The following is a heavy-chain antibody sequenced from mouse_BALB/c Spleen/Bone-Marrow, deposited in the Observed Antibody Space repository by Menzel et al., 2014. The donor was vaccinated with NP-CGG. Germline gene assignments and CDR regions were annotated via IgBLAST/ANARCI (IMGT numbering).Heavy chain of an antibody. V-gene: IGHV2-9*02. CDR2: IWAGGST. CDR1: GFSLTSSG. CDR3: ARGGDYGNSFAY. J-gene: IGHJ3*01. D-gene: IGHD2-1*01. Sequence: QVQLQQSGPGLVAPSQSQSITCAVSGFSLTSSGVHWVRPPPGKGLEWLGIIWAGGSTDYNSALMSRLSISKDNSKSQVFLKMNSLQTDDTAIYYCARGGDYGNSFAYWGQGTLVTVSP.